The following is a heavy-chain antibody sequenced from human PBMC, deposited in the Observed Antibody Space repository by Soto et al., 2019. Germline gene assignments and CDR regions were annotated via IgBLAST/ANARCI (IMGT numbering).Heavy chain of an antibody. J-gene: IGHJ6*04. Sequence: ASVKVSCKASGYTFTSYGISWVRQAPGQGLEWMGWISAYNGNTNYAQKLQGRVTMTTDTSTSKAYMELRSLRSDDKAVYYCARDGLYGSGSYTPFVRDYYYYGMDVWG. D-gene: IGHD3-10*01. V-gene: IGHV1-18*04. CDR2: ISAYNGNT. CDR1: GYTFTSYG. CDR3: ARDGLYGSGSYTPFVRDYYYYGMDV.